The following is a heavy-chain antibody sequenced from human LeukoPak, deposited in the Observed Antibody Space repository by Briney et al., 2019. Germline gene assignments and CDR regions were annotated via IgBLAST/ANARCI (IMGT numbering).Heavy chain of an antibody. CDR1: GFTFDDYG. D-gene: IGHD3-22*01. J-gene: IGHJ4*02. Sequence: GGSLRLSCAASGFTFDDYGMSWVRQAPGKGLEWVSGINWNGGSTGYADSVKGRFTISRDNSKNTLYLQMNSLRAEDTALYYCATESGYFDSGGYFDSWGQGTLVTVSS. CDR3: ATESGYFDSGGYFDS. V-gene: IGHV3-20*04. CDR2: INWNGGST.